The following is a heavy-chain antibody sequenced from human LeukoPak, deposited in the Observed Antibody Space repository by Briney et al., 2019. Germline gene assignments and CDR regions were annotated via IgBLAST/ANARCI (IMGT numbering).Heavy chain of an antibody. CDR3: ARDGGYGSGSYYASLIFDY. J-gene: IGHJ4*02. D-gene: IGHD3-10*01. CDR1: GYIFTSYG. Sequence: ASVKVSCKASGYIFTSYGISWVRQALGQGLEWMGWISAYNGNTNYAQKLQGRVTMTTDTSTSTAYMELRSLRSDDTAVYYCARDGGYGSGSYYASLIFDYWGQGTLVTVSS. CDR2: ISAYNGNT. V-gene: IGHV1-18*01.